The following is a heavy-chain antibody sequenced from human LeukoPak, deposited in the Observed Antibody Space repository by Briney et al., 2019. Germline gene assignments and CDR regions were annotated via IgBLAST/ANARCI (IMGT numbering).Heavy chain of an antibody. V-gene: IGHV3-23*01. D-gene: IGHD2-15*01. Sequence: GGSLRLSCAASGFTFSSYAMSWVRQAPGKGLEWVSAISGSGGSTYYADSVKGRFTISRDNSKNTLYLQMNSLRAEDTAVYYGAKLTRPLVVVVAATLGNYFDYWGQGTLVTVSS. CDR1: GFTFSSYA. CDR2: ISGSGGST. CDR3: AKLTRPLVVVVAATLGNYFDY. J-gene: IGHJ4*02.